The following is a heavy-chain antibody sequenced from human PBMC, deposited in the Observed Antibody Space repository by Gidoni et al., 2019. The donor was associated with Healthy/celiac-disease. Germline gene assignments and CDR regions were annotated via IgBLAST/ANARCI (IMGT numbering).Heavy chain of an antibody. D-gene: IGHD4-17*01. CDR1: GGTFSSYT. J-gene: IGHJ4*02. V-gene: IGHV1-69*08. CDR2: IIPILGIA. Sequence: QVQLVQSGAEVKKPGSSVKVSCKASGGTFSSYTISWVRQAPGQGLEWMGRIIPILGIANYAQKFQGRVTITADKSTSTAYMELSSLRSEDTAVYYCAREKDDYLLDYWGQGTLVTVSS. CDR3: AREKDDYLLDY.